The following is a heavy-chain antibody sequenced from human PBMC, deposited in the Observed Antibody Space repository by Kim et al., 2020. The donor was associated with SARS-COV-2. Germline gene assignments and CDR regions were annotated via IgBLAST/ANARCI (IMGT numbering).Heavy chain of an antibody. Sequence: KIRVTISVDTSKTQFSLKLSSVTAADTAVYYCARGPGGGYSYYYYGMDVWGQGTTVTVSS. D-gene: IGHD3-22*01. CDR3: ARGPGGGYSYYYYGMDV. J-gene: IGHJ6*02. V-gene: IGHV4-34*01.